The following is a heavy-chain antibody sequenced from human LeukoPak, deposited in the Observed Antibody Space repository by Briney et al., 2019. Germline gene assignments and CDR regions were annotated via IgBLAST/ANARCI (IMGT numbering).Heavy chain of an antibody. CDR3: ARAVSGSPGY. Sequence: PGGSLRLTCAASGFTFSSFSMTWVRQAPGKGLEWISYISSSSDTIYYADSVKGRFTISRDNAKNSLYLQMNSLRDDDMAVYYCARAVSGSPGYWGQGTLVTVSS. J-gene: IGHJ4*02. CDR2: ISSSSDTI. D-gene: IGHD6-19*01. V-gene: IGHV3-48*02. CDR1: GFTFSSFS.